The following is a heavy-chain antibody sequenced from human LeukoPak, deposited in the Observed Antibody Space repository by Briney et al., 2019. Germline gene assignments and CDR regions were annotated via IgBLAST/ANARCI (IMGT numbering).Heavy chain of an antibody. Sequence: PGGSLRLSCAASGFVVSSNYMSWVRQPPGKGLEWVSVIYSGGHTFYPDSVKGRFTIPRDSSENMVYLQMTSLRAEDTAVYYCARGHDYGDYGAFAYYFDYWGQGTLVTVSS. J-gene: IGHJ4*02. D-gene: IGHD4-17*01. CDR2: IYSGGHT. V-gene: IGHV3-66*01. CDR1: GFVVSSNY. CDR3: ARGHDYGDYGAFAYYFDY.